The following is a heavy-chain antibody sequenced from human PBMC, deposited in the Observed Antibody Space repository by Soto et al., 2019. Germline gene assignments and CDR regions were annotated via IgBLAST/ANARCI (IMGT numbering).Heavy chain of an antibody. CDR1: GGSISSGGYY. CDR2: SYYTGSS. D-gene: IGHD5-12*01. CDR3: ARDLRGYSRYDYLDY. J-gene: IGHJ4*02. V-gene: IGHV4-31*03. Sequence: KPSETLSLTCTVSGGSISSGGYYWSWIRQHPGKGLEWVGYSYYTGSSYYNPSLKSRVTISVDASMNQLSLRLASVTAADTAVYYCARDLRGYSRYDYLDYWGQGIPVTVSS.